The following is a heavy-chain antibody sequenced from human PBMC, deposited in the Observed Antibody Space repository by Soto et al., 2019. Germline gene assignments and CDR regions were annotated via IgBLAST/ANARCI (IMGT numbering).Heavy chain of an antibody. V-gene: IGHV4-4*07. CDR1: GASVNTFS. Sequence: QVQLQESGPGLVKPSETLSLTCTVSGASVNTFSWSWIRQPAGKGLEWIGRIYTSASTNYSPSLKGRLTLSVDTSKNQVSLKLTSVTAADTAIYYCAKDREESYNFYYVMDVWGQGATVTFSS. CDR3: AKDREESYNFYYVMDV. CDR2: IYTSAST. J-gene: IGHJ6*02.